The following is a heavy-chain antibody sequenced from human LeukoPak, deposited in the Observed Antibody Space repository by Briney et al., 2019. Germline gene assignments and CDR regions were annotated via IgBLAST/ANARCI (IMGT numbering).Heavy chain of an antibody. V-gene: IGHV4-4*07. J-gene: IGHJ4*02. D-gene: IGHD3-22*01. Sequence: PSETLSLTCTVSGGSINVYYWSWIRQPAGRGRQWIGHISTSGNTDYNPSLKSRVTISVDTSKNQFSLKLTSVTAADTAVYYCASDSFYDSGGYFYYWGQGTPVTVSS. CDR2: ISTSGNT. CDR3: ASDSFYDSGGYFYY. CDR1: GGSINVYY.